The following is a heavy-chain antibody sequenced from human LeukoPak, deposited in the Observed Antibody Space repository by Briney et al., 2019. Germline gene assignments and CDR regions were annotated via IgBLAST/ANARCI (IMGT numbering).Heavy chain of an antibody. J-gene: IGHJ4*02. V-gene: IGHV3-15*01. CDR1: GFTFSNAR. D-gene: IGHD3-22*01. CDR3: TTVYYYDSSGYTNFDY. Sequence: GGSLRLSCAASGFTFSNARMSWVRQAPGKGLEWVGRIKSKTDGGTTDYAAPVKGRFTISRDDSKNTLYLQMNSLKTEDTAVYYCTTVYYYDSSGYTNFDYWGQGTLVTVSS. CDR2: IKSKTDGGTT.